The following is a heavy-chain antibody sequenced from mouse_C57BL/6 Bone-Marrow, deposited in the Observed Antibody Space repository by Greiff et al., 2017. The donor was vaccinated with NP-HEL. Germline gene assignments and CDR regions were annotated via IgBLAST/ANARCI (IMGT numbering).Heavy chain of an antibody. V-gene: IGHV1-64*01. CDR2: IHPNSGST. D-gene: IGHD1-1*01. J-gene: IGHJ1*03. CDR1: GYTFTSYW. Sequence: QVQLQQPGAELVKPGASVKLSCKASGYTFTSYWMHWVKQRPGQGLEWIGMIHPNSGSTNYNEKFKSKATLTVDKSSSTAYMQLSSLTSEDSAVYYGAPYYYGSSYWYFDVWGTGTTVTVSS. CDR3: APYYYGSSYWYFDV.